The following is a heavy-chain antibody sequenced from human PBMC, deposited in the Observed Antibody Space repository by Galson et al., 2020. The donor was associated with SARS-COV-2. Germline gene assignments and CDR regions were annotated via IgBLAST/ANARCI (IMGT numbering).Heavy chain of an antibody. D-gene: IGHD3-3*01. CDR3: ARDQTTYYDCWSGYFYYFDY. Sequence: ASVKVSCKASGYTFTSYGISWVRQAPGQGLEWMGWISAYNGNTNYAQKLQGRVTMTTDTSTSTAYMELRSLRSDDTAVYYCARDQTTYYDCWSGYFYYFDYGGQGTLVTVAS. V-gene: IGHV1-18*04. CDR1: GYTFTSYG. J-gene: IGHJ4*02. CDR2: ISAYNGNT.